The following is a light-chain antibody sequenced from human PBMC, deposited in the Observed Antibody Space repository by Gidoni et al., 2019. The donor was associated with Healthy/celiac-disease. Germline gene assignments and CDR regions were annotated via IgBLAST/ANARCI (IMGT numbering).Light chain of an antibody. CDR1: QDISNY. CDR2: DTS. J-gene: IGKJ4*01. CDR3: RRYDNLLT. Sequence: DIQMTQSPSSLSASVGDRVTITRQASQDISNYLNWYQQKPGKSPKLLISDTSNFGTGAPSRFSGSGSETDFTFTISGLQPEDIATCYYRRYDNLLTFXGXTKVEIK. V-gene: IGKV1-33*01.